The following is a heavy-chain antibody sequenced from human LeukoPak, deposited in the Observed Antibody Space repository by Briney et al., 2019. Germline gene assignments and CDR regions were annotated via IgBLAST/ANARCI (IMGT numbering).Heavy chain of an antibody. CDR2: IWYDGSNK. J-gene: IGHJ4*02. V-gene: IGHV3-33*01. CDR3: ARAGEGLYGDYGIDY. D-gene: IGHD4-17*01. Sequence: GRSLRLSCAASGFTFSSYGMHWVRQAPGKGLEWVAVIWYDGSNKYYADSVKGRFTISRDNSKNTLYLQMNSLRAEDTAVYYCARAGEGLYGDYGIDYWGQGTLVTVSS. CDR1: GFTFSSYG.